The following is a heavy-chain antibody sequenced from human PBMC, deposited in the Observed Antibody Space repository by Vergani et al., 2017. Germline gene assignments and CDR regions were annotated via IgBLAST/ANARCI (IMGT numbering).Heavy chain of an antibody. J-gene: IGHJ3*02. Sequence: QVQLVQSGAEVKKPGASVKVSCKASGYPFTSYAMHWVRQAPGQRLEWMGWINAGNGNTKYSQKFQGRVTITRDTSASTAYMELSSLRSEDTAVYYCARDLSYSVQGPNDAFDIWGQGTMVTVSS. CDR1: GYPFTSYA. CDR2: INAGNGNT. CDR3: ARDLSYSVQGPNDAFDI. D-gene: IGHD1-1*01. V-gene: IGHV1-3*01.